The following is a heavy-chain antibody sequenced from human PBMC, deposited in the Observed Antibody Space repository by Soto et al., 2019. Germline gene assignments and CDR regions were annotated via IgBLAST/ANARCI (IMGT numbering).Heavy chain of an antibody. CDR3: ARHPERIAQIGWFDP. D-gene: IGHD6-13*01. CDR1: GFTFSSYS. CDR2: ISSSSSTI. J-gene: IGHJ5*02. Sequence: EVQLVESGGGLVQPGGSLRLSCAASGFTFSSYSMNWVRQAPGKGLEWVSYISSSSSTIYYADSVKGRFTISRDNAKNSLNLQMNSLRAEDTAVCYCARHPERIAQIGWFDPWGQGTLVTVSS. V-gene: IGHV3-48*01.